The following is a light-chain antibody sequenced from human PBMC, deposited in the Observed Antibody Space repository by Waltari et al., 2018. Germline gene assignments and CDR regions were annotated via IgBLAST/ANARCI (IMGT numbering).Light chain of an antibody. CDR2: WAS. CDR3: QQYYATPRT. V-gene: IGKV4-1*01. J-gene: IGKJ1*01. CDR1: QTILDNADKSNY. Sequence: DFVMTQSPDSLAVSLGGRATINCRSSQTILDNADKSNYLAWYQHKPGQPPTFLISWASARESGVPDRFTGSGSGTDFTLTITSLQAEDVAIYYCQQYYATPRTFGQGTKVEVK.